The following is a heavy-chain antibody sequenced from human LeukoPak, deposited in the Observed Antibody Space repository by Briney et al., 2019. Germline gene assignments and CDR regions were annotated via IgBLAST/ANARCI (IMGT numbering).Heavy chain of an antibody. V-gene: IGHV3-21*01. Sequence: GGSLRLSCAASGFTFSSYSMNWVRQAPGEGLECVSSISSSSSYIYYADSVKGRFTISRDNAKNSLYLQMNSLRAEDTAVYYCARGGGRGSWLHLSDYYYYYMDVWGKGTTVTISS. J-gene: IGHJ6*03. D-gene: IGHD6-13*01. CDR2: ISSSSSYI. CDR3: ARGGGRGSWLHLSDYYYYYMDV. CDR1: GFTFSSYS.